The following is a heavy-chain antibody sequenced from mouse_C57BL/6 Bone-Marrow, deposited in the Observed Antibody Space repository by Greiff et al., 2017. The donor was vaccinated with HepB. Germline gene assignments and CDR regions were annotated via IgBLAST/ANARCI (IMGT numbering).Heavy chain of an antibody. CDR1: GYAFSSSW. V-gene: IGHV1-82*01. CDR2: IYPGDGDT. CDR3: AGIPWWYFDV. Sequence: VQLQQSGPELVKPGASVKISCKASGYAFSSSWMNWVKQRPGKGLEWIGRIYPGDGDTNYNGKFKGKATLTADKSSSTAYMQLSSLTSEDSAVYFYAGIPWWYFDVWGTGTTVTVSS. J-gene: IGHJ1*03.